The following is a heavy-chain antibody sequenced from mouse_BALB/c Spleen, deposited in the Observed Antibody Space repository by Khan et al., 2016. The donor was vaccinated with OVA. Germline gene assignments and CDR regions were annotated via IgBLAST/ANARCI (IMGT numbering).Heavy chain of an antibody. V-gene: IGHV3-2*02. J-gene: IGHJ3*01. CDR1: GYSITSDYA. CDR2: INYSGRT. Sequence: EVQLQESGPGLVKPSQSLSLTCTVTGYSITSDYAWNWIRQFPGNKLEWMGYINYSGRTSSIPSLKSRISVTRDTSKSQFFLQLNSVTTEDTATYYCAMGRTYWGQGTLVTVS. D-gene: IGHD4-1*01. CDR3: AMGRTY.